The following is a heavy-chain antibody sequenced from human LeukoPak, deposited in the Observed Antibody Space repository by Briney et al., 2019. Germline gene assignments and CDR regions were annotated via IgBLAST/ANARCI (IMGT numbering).Heavy chain of an antibody. CDR1: GFTFSNYA. CDR2: ISNDGSNK. V-gene: IGHV3-30*04. CDR3: AREGYDILTGYQVGFDF. J-gene: IGHJ4*02. D-gene: IGHD3-9*01. Sequence: GRSLGLSCEASGFTFSNYAIHWVRQAPGKGLEWVAVISNDGSNKYYADSVKGRFTISRDNSKNTLYLQMSSLRAEDTAVYYCAREGYDILTGYQVGFDFWGQGTLVTVSS.